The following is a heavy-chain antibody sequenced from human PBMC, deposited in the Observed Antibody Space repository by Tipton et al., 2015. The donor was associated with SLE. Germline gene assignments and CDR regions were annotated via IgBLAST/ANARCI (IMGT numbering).Heavy chain of an antibody. CDR2: STGSNSI. J-gene: IGHJ4*02. V-gene: IGHV3-69-1*01. CDR3: ARDRAPITMVQGSLFDY. CDR1: GFIFSDYN. D-gene: IGHD3-10*01. Sequence: SLRLSCAASGFIFSDYNMNWVRQAPGKGLEWVSSSTGSNSIDYADSLKGRFTISRDNTKNSRSLQMSSLRAEETAGYYCARDRAPITMVQGSLFDYCHQGTLVTVSS.